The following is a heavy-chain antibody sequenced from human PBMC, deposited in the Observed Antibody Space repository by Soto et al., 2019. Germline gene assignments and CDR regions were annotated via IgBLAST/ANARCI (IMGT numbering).Heavy chain of an antibody. Sequence: QVPLVQSGAEVKKPGASVKVSCKASGYTFTSYAMHWVRQAPGQRLEWMGWINAGNGNTKYSQKFQGRVTITRDTSASTAYMELSSLRSEDTAVYYCARDFVVAAAIDYWGQGTLVTVSS. J-gene: IGHJ4*02. D-gene: IGHD6-13*01. V-gene: IGHV1-3*01. CDR2: INAGNGNT. CDR3: ARDFVVAAAIDY. CDR1: GYTFTSYA.